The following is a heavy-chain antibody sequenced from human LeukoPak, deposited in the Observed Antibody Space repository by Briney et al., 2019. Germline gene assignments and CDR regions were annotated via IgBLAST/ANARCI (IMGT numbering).Heavy chain of an antibody. V-gene: IGHV4-39*07. CDR2: IYYSGST. Sequence: SETLSLTCTVSGGSISSSSYYWGWIRQPPGKGLEWIGSIYYSGSTNYNPSLKSRVTISVDTSKNQFSLKLSSVTAADTAVYYCARDRWSGSYYWDRYYYYGMDVWGQGTTVTVSS. D-gene: IGHD1-26*01. J-gene: IGHJ6*02. CDR1: GGSISSSSYY. CDR3: ARDRWSGSYYWDRYYYYGMDV.